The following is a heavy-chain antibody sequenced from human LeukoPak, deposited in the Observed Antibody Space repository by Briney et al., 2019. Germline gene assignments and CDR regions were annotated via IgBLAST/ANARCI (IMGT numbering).Heavy chain of an antibody. CDR1: GYTFTSNG. V-gene: IGHV1-18*04. J-gene: IGHJ5*02. Sequence: DSVKVSCKASGYTFTSNGVIWVRQAPGQGLEWMGWISANNGYTNYAQKFQDRVTLTTDTSTSTAYMELRSLRSDDTAVYYCARGNSASEIYHYLNWFDPWGQGTLVTVSS. CDR3: ARGNSASEIYHYLNWFDP. D-gene: IGHD4-23*01. CDR2: ISANNGYT.